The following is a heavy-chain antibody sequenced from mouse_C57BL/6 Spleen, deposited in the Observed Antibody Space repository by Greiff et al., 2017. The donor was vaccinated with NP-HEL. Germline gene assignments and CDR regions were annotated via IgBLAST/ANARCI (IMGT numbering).Heavy chain of an antibody. Sequence: VQLQQPGAELVKPGASVKLSCKASGYTFTSYWMHWVKQRPGQGLEWIGMIHPNSGSTNYNEKFKSKATLTVDKSSSTAYMQLSSLTSQDSAVYYCARAPYYYGSSYNAMDYWGQGTSVTVSS. V-gene: IGHV1-64*01. J-gene: IGHJ4*01. D-gene: IGHD1-1*01. CDR3: ARAPYYYGSSYNAMDY. CDR2: IHPNSGST. CDR1: GYTFTSYW.